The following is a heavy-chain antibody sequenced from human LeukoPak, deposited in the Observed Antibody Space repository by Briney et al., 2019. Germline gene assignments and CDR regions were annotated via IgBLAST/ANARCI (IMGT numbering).Heavy chain of an antibody. CDR2: MYYGGST. Sequence: SETLSLTCSVSGGSLSSYYWNWIRQPPGKGLERIGSMYYGGSTNYNPSLKSRVTISVDTSENQFSLKVSSVTAADTAVYYCARHRGSSWYESFDYWGQGILVTVSS. CDR1: GGSLSSYY. V-gene: IGHV4-59*08. J-gene: IGHJ4*02. CDR3: ARHRGSSWYESFDY. D-gene: IGHD6-13*01.